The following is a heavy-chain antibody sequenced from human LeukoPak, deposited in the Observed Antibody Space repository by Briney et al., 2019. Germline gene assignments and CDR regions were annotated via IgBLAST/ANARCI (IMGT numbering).Heavy chain of an antibody. CDR1: GYTFTSFG. CDR2: ISAYNGNT. Sequence: GASVKVSCKASGYTFTSFGISWVRQAPGQGLEWMGWISAYNGNTNYAQKLQGRVTMTTDTSTSTAYMELRSLRSDDTAVYYCARIDYDSSGYYYRIDYYVDYWGQGTLVTVSS. D-gene: IGHD3-22*01. V-gene: IGHV1-18*01. CDR3: ARIDYDSSGYYYRIDYYVDY. J-gene: IGHJ4*02.